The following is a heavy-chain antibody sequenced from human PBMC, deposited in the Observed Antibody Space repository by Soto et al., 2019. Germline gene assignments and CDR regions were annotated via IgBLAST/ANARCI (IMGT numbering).Heavy chain of an antibody. D-gene: IGHD3-22*01. CDR1: GFTFISYE. J-gene: IGHJ4*02. V-gene: IGHV3-23*01. CDR3: AKSAYYYDSSGFDY. CDR2: ISGSGGST. Sequence: GSLRLSCETSGFTFISYEMNWVRQAPGKGLEWVSAISGSGGSTYYADSVKGRFTISRDNSKNTLYLQMNSLRAEDTAVYYCAKSAYYYDSSGFDYWGQGTLVTVSS.